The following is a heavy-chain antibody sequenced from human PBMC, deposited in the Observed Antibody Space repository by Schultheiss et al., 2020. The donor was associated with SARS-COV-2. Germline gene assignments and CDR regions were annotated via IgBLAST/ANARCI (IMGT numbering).Heavy chain of an antibody. CDR1: GFTFSSYW. D-gene: IGHD2-15*01. J-gene: IGHJ6*03. V-gene: IGHV3-74*01. Sequence: GESLKISCAASGFTFSSYWMHWVRQAPGKGLVWVSRINSDGSSTSYADSVKGRFTISRDNAKNTLYLQMNSLRAEDTAVYYCSSDPYCSGGSCYPYYYMDVWGKGTTVTVSS. CDR2: INSDGSST. CDR3: SSDPYCSGGSCYPYYYMDV.